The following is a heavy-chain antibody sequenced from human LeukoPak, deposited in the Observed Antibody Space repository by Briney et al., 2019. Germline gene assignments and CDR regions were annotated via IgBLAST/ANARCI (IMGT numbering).Heavy chain of an antibody. CDR3: ARGVARNWFDP. J-gene: IGHJ5*02. Sequence: ASVKVSCKASGYTFTSYGISWVRQATGQGLEWMGWMNPNSGNTGYAQKFQGRVTITRNTSISTAYMELSSLRSEDTAVYYCARGVARNWFDPWGQGTLVTVSS. CDR1: GYTFTSYG. V-gene: IGHV1-8*03. D-gene: IGHD2-15*01. CDR2: MNPNSGNT.